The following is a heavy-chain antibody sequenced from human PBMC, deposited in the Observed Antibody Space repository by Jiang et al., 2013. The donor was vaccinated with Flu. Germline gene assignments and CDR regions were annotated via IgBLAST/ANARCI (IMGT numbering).Heavy chain of an antibody. CDR2: INHSGST. D-gene: IGHD1-14*01. CDR1: GGSISGYY. J-gene: IGHJ4*02. CDR3: ARVSGPLAFDY. Sequence: GLVKPSETLSLTCTVSGGSISGYYWSWIRQPPGKGLEWIGEINHSGSTNYNPSLKSRVTISVDTSKNQFSLKLSSVTAADTAVYYCARVSGPLAFDYWGQGTLVTVSS. V-gene: IGHV4-34*01.